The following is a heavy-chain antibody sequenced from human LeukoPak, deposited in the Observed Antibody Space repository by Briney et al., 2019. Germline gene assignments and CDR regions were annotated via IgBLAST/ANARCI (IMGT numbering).Heavy chain of an antibody. Sequence: PGGSLRLSYAASGFTFSTYAMSWVRQAPGKGLEWVSAISGSGDRTYYADSVKGRFTTSRDNSKNTLYLQMNSLRAEDTAIYYCAKDLAYDSSDYHVIFDCWGQGTLVTVSS. V-gene: IGHV3-23*01. D-gene: IGHD3-22*01. CDR3: AKDLAYDSSDYHVIFDC. CDR2: ISGSGDRT. CDR1: GFTFSTYA. J-gene: IGHJ4*02.